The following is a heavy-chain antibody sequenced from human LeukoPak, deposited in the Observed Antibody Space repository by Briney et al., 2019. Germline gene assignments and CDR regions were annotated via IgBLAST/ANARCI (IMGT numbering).Heavy chain of an antibody. J-gene: IGHJ4*02. CDR3: ARGGYNWNYARLGFDFDY. CDR1: GGTFSSYA. V-gene: IGHV1-69*05. Sequence: SVKVSCKASGGTFSSYAISWVRQAPGQGLEWMGGIIPIFGTANYAQKFQGRVTITTDESTSTAYMELSSLRSGDTAVYYCARGGYNWNYARLGFDFDYWGQGTLVTVSS. D-gene: IGHD1-7*01. CDR2: IIPIFGTA.